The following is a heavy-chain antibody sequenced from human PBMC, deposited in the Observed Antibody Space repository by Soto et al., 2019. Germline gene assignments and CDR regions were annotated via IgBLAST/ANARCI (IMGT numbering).Heavy chain of an antibody. Sequence: SETLSLTCTVSGGSISSGDYYWSWIRQPPGKGLEWIGYIYYSGSTYYNPSLKSRVTISVDTSKNQFSLKATSVTAADTVVYYCARLHGYCISSSCHGHYAMDVWGQGTTVTVSS. CDR1: GGSISSGDYY. D-gene: IGHD2-2*01. V-gene: IGHV4-30-4*01. CDR2: IYYSGST. CDR3: ARLHGYCISSSCHGHYAMDV. J-gene: IGHJ6*02.